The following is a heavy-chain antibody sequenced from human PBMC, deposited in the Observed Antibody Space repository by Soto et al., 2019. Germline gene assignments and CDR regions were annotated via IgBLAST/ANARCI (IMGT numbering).Heavy chain of an antibody. V-gene: IGHV1-18*01. CDR2: ISAYNGNT. J-gene: IGHJ5*02. D-gene: IGHD5-18*01. Sequence: XSVKVSCKASGYTFTSYGISWVRQAPGQGLEWMGWISAYNGNTNYAQKFQGRVTMTRNISIATAYMELSSLRSEDTAIYYCARMASFGSLNWFDHWGQGTLVTVSS. CDR1: GYTFTSYG. CDR3: ARMASFGSLNWFDH.